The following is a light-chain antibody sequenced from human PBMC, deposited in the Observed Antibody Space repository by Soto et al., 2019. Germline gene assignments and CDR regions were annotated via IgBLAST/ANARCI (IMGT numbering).Light chain of an antibody. V-gene: IGKV1-39*01. Sequence: DIQMTQSPSSLSASVGDRVTIACRASQSISSYLNWYQQKPGKAPKLLIYAASSLQSGVPSRFSGSGSGTDFTLTISSLQPEDFATYYCQQSYSTLGPFGGGTKVDNK. J-gene: IGKJ4*01. CDR1: QSISSY. CDR3: QQSYSTLGP. CDR2: AAS.